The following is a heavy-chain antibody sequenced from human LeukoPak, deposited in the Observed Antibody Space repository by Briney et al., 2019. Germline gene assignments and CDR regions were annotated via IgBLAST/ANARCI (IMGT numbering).Heavy chain of an antibody. CDR1: GGSFSGYY. Sequence: SETLSLTCAVSGGSFSGYYWSWIRQPPGKGLEWIGEINHSGSTNYNPSLKSRVTISVDTSKNQFSLKLSSVTAADTAVYYCARGGVKYSSGWYLAYWGQGTLVTVSS. J-gene: IGHJ4*02. D-gene: IGHD6-19*01. CDR2: INHSGST. CDR3: ARGGVKYSSGWYLAY. V-gene: IGHV4-34*01.